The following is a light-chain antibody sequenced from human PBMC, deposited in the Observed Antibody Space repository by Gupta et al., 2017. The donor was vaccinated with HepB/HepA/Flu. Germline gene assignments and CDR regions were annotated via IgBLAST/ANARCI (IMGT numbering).Light chain of an antibody. CDR2: RNN. Sequence: QSVLTQPPSASGTPGQRVTISCSGSSSNTGSNTVNWYQQLPGTAPKRLIYRNNQRPSGVPDRFAGSKSGTSASRAISGLQSEDEAEYYCAAWDDSLNGPVFGGGTKVTVL. J-gene: IGLJ3*02. CDR1: SSNTGSNT. V-gene: IGLV1-44*01. CDR3: AAWDDSLNGPV.